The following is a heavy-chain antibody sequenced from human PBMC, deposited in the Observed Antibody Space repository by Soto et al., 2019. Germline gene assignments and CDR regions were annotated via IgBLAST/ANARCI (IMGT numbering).Heavy chain of an antibody. V-gene: IGHV5-51*01. D-gene: IGHD2-2*01. CDR2: IYPGDSDT. Sequence: PXESLKISCQGCGYRFTSYWLGWVRQMPGKGLEWMGIIYPGDSDTRYSPSFQGQVTISADKSSSTAYLQWSSLKASDTAMYYCARQEYHTECYYYYGMAVGGQGTTGTVS. J-gene: IGHJ6*02. CDR1: GYRFTSYW. CDR3: ARQEYHTECYYYYGMAV.